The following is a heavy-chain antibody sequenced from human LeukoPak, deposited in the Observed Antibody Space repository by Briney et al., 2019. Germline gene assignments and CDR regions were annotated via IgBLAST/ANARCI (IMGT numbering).Heavy chain of an antibody. CDR1: GFTFSSYS. Sequence: PGGSLRLSCAASGFTFSSYSMNWVRQAPGKGLEWVSSTSSSSYIYYADSVKGRFTISRDNAKNSLYLQMNSLRAEDTAVYYCARDRVGYWGQGTLVTVSP. CDR3: ARDRVGY. J-gene: IGHJ4*02. D-gene: IGHD1-26*01. V-gene: IGHV3-21*01. CDR2: TSSSSYI.